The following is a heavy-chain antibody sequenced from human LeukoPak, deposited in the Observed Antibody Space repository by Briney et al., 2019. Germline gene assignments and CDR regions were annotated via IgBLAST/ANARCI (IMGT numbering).Heavy chain of an antibody. D-gene: IGHD1-26*01. CDR2: IKGDGSET. V-gene: IGHV3-7*01. CDR3: TRDDFSGSYCD. J-gene: IGHJ4*02. CDR1: GFIFSNNW. Sequence: GGSLRLSCAASGFIFSNNWMSWVRQAPGKGLEWVANIKGDGSETYYVDSVKGRFTISRDNTRNTLYLQMNSLRADDTATYYCTRDDFSGSYCDWGQGTLVTVSS.